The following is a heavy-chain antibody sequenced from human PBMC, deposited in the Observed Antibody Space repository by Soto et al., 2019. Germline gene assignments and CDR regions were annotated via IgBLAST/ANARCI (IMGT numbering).Heavy chain of an antibody. D-gene: IGHD5-18*01. V-gene: IGHV4-30-2*01. J-gene: IGHJ3*02. Sequence: PSETLSLTCAVSGGSISSGGYSWSWIRQPPGKGLEWIGYIYHSGSTYYNPSLKSRVTISVDRSKNQFSLKLSSVTAADTAVYYCARGWGDSYANDALDIWGQGTMGTVSS. CDR3: ARGWGDSYANDALDI. CDR2: IYHSGST. CDR1: GGSISSGGYS.